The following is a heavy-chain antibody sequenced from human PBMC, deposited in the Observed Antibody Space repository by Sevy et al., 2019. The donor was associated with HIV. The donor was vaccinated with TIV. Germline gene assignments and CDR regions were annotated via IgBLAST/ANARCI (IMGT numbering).Heavy chain of an antibody. Sequence: GGSLRLSCAASGFNLSKYSMSWVRQPPGKGLEWVSTLSFGCGEINYADSVKGRFTISRDNSKSSVYLQMNNLRPEDTAVYYCAREGCTKPHDYWGQGPLVTVSS. CDR3: AREGCTKPHDY. J-gene: IGHJ4*02. CDR2: LSFGCGEI. V-gene: IGHV3-23*01. CDR1: GFNLSKYS. D-gene: IGHD2-8*01.